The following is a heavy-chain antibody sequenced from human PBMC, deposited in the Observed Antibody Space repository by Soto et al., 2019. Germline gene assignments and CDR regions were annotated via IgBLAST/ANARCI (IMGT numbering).Heavy chain of an antibody. D-gene: IGHD5-12*01. CDR3: AKDRGCIDAFDY. Sequence: EVQLLESGGGLVQPGGSLRLSCAASGFAFSSYAMSWVRQAPGKGLEWVSSISGSTSATYYADAVKGRFTISRDNSNNSLHLKKNSLRAEDTAVYYYAKDRGCIDAFDYWGQGALVT. CDR1: GFAFSSYA. V-gene: IGHV3-23*01. J-gene: IGHJ4*02. CDR2: ISGSTSAT.